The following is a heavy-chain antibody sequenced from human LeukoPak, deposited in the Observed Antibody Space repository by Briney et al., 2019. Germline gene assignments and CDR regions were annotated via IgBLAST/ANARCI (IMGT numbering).Heavy chain of an antibody. CDR1: GFTFSSYG. Sequence: GGSLRLSCAASGFTFSSYGMHWVRQAPGKGLEWVAVISYDGSNKYYADSVKGRFTISRDNSKNTLYLQMNSLRAEDTAVYYCAKGIPFDYWGQGTPVTVSS. D-gene: IGHD2-2*02. CDR2: ISYDGSNK. J-gene: IGHJ4*02. V-gene: IGHV3-30*18. CDR3: AKGIPFDY.